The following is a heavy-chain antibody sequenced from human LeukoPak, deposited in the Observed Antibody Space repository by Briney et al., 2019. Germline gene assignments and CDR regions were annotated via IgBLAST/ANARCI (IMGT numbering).Heavy chain of an antibody. CDR2: ISAYNGNT. CDR1: GYTLTSYG. D-gene: IGHD1-26*01. Sequence: ASVKVSRKASGYTLTSYGISWVRQAPGQGLEWMGWISAYNGNTNYAQKLQGRVTMTTDTSTSTAYMELRSLRSDDTAVYYCARDLYVGATYPLDYWGQGTLVTVSS. CDR3: ARDLYVGATYPLDY. V-gene: IGHV1-18*01. J-gene: IGHJ4*02.